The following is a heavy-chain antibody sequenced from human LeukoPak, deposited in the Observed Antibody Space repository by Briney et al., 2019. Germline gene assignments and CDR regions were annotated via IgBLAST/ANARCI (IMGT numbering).Heavy chain of an antibody. CDR1: GFTFSSYE. V-gene: IGHV3-48*03. J-gene: IGHJ6*02. CDR3: ARLAYCGGDCYPSYWYFDL. D-gene: IGHD2-21*02. Sequence: GGSLRLSCAASGFTFSSYEMNWVRQAPGKGLEWVSYISSSGSTIYYADSVKGRFTISRDNAKNSLYLQMNSLRAEDTAVYYCARLAYCGGDCYPSYWYFDLWGQGTTVTVSS. CDR2: ISSSGSTI.